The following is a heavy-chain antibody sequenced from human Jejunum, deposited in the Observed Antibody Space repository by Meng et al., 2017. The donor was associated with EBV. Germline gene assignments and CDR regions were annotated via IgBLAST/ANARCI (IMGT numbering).Heavy chain of an antibody. CDR3: ARDGPQSLSSFDY. CDR2: TFYRSRWFY. Sequence: QVQLQHSGPGLAKPSQPLSLTCAISGDSVSSDGAAWNWIRQSPSRGLDWLGRTFYRSRWFYDYAPSVKSRITINSDTSKNQFSLHLDSVTPEDTAVYYCARDGPQSLSSFDYWGQGTLVTVSS. D-gene: IGHD6-6*01. V-gene: IGHV6-1*01. CDR1: GDSVSSDGAA. J-gene: IGHJ4*02.